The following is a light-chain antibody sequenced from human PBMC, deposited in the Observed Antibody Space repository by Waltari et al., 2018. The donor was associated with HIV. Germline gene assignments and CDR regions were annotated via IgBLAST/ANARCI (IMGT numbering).Light chain of an antibody. V-gene: IGLV1-40*01. J-gene: IGLJ3*02. Sequence: QSVLTQPPSVSGAPGQRVTISCTGSSSKLGAGYDVHWYPQLPGTDHKLLIDGNRNRPSGCPDRFSGSKSGTSAYLAITGIQAEDEADYYCQSYDSSLSGSGVFGGGTKLTVL. CDR1: SSKLGAGYD. CDR3: QSYDSSLSGSGV. CDR2: GNR.